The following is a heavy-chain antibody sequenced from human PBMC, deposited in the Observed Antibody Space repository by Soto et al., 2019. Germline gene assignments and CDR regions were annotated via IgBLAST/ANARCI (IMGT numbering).Heavy chain of an antibody. V-gene: IGHV6-1*01. CDR3: ARYSGYDYYMDV. Sequence: SQTLSLTCAISGGSVSSNSAAWNWIRQSPSRGLEWLGRTYYRSKWYNDYAVSVKSRITINPDTSKNQFSLQLNSVTPEDTAVYSGARYSGYDYYMDVWGKGTTVTVSS. CDR1: GGSVSSNSAA. D-gene: IGHD1-26*01. J-gene: IGHJ6*03. CDR2: TYYRSKWYN.